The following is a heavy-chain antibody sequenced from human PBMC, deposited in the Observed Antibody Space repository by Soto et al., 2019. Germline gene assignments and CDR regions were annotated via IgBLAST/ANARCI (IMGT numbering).Heavy chain of an antibody. J-gene: IGHJ6*02. D-gene: IGHD3-10*01. CDR1: CGSISSYY. Sequence: SETLSLTCTVSCGSISSYYWSWIRQPPGKGLEWIGYIYYSGSTNYNPSLKSRVTISVDTSKNQFSLKLSSVTAADTAVYYCARDGYYYGSGSYYRVPYYYYGMDVWGQGTTVTVSS. CDR2: IYYSGST. V-gene: IGHV4-59*01. CDR3: ARDGYYYGSGSYYRVPYYYYGMDV.